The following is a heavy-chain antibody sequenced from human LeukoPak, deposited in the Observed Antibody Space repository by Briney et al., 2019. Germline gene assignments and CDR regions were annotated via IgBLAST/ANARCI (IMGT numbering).Heavy chain of an antibody. CDR2: FDPEDGET. V-gene: IGHV1-24*01. J-gene: IGHJ4*02. Sequence: ASVKVSCKASGYTFTSYYMHWVRQAPGQGLEWMGGFDPEDGETIYAQKFQGRVTMTEDTSTDTAYMELSSLRSEDTAVYYCATVRQWPPRGYWGQGTLVTVSS. CDR3: ATVRQWPPRGY. CDR1: GYTFTSYY. D-gene: IGHD6-19*01.